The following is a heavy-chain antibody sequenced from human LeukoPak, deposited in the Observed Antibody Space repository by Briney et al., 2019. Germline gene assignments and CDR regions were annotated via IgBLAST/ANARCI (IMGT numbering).Heavy chain of an antibody. Sequence: GASVKVSCKASGFTFTSSAVQWVRQARGQRLEWIGWIVVGSGNTNYAQKFQERVTITRDVSTSTAYMELSSLRSEDTAVYYYAADRPGGYCSSTSCYLPEFLSLTRQYYYYGMDVWGQGTTVTVSS. D-gene: IGHD2-2*01. CDR1: GFTFTSSA. V-gene: IGHV1-58*01. CDR3: AADRPGGYCSSTSCYLPEFLSLTRQYYYYGMDV. J-gene: IGHJ6*02. CDR2: IVVGSGNT.